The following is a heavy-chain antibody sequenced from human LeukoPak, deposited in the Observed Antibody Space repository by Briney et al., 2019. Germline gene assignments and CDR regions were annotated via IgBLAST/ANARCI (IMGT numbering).Heavy chain of an antibody. CDR2: FYYSGST. CDR1: GGSFSSSSYY. Sequence: SETLSLTCTVSGGSFSSSSYYWGWIRPPPGKGLEWIGSFYYSGSTYYNPSLKSRVTISVDTSKNQLSLKVYSVTAADTAVYYCARVPLAHYYYYGMDVWGQGTTVTVSS. CDR3: ARVPLAHYYYYGMDV. D-gene: IGHD5-12*01. V-gene: IGHV4-39*01. J-gene: IGHJ6*02.